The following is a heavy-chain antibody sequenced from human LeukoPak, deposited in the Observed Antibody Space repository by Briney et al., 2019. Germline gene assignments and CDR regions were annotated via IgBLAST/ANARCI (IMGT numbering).Heavy chain of an antibody. CDR3: VKRVTTNYYYYGMDV. V-gene: IGHV3-23*01. Sequence: GGSLRLSCAASGFTFSSYAMSWVRQAPGKGLEWVSSISSTGGTTYYAESVKGRFTISRDNSKNTLYLQMNSLRAEDTAIYYCVKRVTTNYYYYGMDVWGQGITVTVSS. CDR1: GFTFSSYA. D-gene: IGHD1-26*01. J-gene: IGHJ6*02. CDR2: ISSTGGTT.